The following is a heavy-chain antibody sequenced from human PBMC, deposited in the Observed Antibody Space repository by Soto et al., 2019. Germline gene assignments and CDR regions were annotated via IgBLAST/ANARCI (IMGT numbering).Heavy chain of an antibody. J-gene: IGHJ5*02. CDR3: GRRYFDWLGSNWFAP. D-gene: IGHD3-9*01. CDR1: GGSISSYY. CDR2: IYYSGST. Sequence: PSETLSLTCTVSGGSISSYYWSWIRQPPGKGLEWIGYIYYSGSTNYNPSLKSRVTISVDTSKNQFSLKLSSVTAADTAVYYCGRRYFDWLGSNWFAPGGQETLVTVS. V-gene: IGHV4-59*08.